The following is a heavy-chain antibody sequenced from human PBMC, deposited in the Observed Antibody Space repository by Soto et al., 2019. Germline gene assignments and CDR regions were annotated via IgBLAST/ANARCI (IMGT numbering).Heavy chain of an antibody. CDR2: IYYSGST. D-gene: IGHD6-19*01. V-gene: IGHV4-59*01. Sequence: SETLSLTCTVSGGSISSYYWSWIRQPPGKGLEWIGYIYYSGSTNYNPSLKSRVTISVDTSKNQFSLKLSSVTAADTAVYYCARYSSGWVYYYYGMDVWGQGTTVTVSS. CDR1: GGSISSYY. J-gene: IGHJ6*02. CDR3: ARYSSGWVYYYYGMDV.